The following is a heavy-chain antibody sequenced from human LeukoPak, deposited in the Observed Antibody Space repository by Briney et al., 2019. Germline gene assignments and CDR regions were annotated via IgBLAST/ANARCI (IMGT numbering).Heavy chain of an antibody. V-gene: IGHV4-39*01. J-gene: IGHJ3*02. D-gene: IGHD6-19*01. Sequence: GSLRLSCAASGFTFSSYAMSWVRQPPGKGLEWIGSIYYSGSTYYNPSLKSRVTISVDTSKNQFSPKLSSVTAADTAVYYCARHRIAVAGLDAFDIWGQGTMVTVSS. CDR3: ARHRIAVAGLDAFDI. CDR1: GFTFSSYA. CDR2: IYYSGST.